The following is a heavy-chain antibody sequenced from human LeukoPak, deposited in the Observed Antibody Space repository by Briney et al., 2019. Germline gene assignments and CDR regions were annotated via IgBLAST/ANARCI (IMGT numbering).Heavy chain of an antibody. Sequence: AASVKVSCKASGYTFTSYYMHWVRQAPGQGLEWMGIINPSGGSTSYAQKFQGRVTMTRDMSTSTVYMELSSLRSEDTAVYYCARGRSPVYSGSYYGPCWFDPWGQGTLVTVSS. CDR1: GYTFTSYY. J-gene: IGHJ5*02. CDR3: ARGRSPVYSGSYYGPCWFDP. CDR2: INPSGGST. D-gene: IGHD1-26*01. V-gene: IGHV1-46*01.